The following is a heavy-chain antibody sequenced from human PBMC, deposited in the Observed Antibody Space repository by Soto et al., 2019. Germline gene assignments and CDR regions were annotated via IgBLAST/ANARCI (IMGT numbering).Heavy chain of an antibody. J-gene: IGHJ4*02. Sequence: ASVKVSCKASGYTFTGYYMHWVRQAPGQGLERMGWINPNSGGTNYAQKFQGWVTMTRDTSISTAYMELSRLRSDDTAVYYCARDYYDSSGSRLGDYWGQGTLVTVSS. D-gene: IGHD3-22*01. V-gene: IGHV1-2*04. CDR1: GYTFTGYY. CDR2: INPNSGGT. CDR3: ARDYYDSSGSRLGDY.